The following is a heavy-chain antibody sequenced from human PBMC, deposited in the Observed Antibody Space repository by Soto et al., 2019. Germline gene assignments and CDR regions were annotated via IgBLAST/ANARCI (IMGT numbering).Heavy chain of an antibody. CDR3: AKERLGRGIDY. J-gene: IGHJ4*02. CDR2: VNNGGGGT. Sequence: GGSLRISCATSGFTFINYAMTWVRQAPGKGPEWISTVNNGGGGTYYADSVKGRFTISRDNSKNTLYLQVSSLRAEDTAVYYCAKERLGRGIDYWGQGILVTVSS. D-gene: IGHD3-10*01. V-gene: IGHV3-23*01. CDR1: GFTFINYA.